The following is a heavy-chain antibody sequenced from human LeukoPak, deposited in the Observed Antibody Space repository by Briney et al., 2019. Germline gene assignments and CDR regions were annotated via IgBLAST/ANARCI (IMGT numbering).Heavy chain of an antibody. CDR3: ARLIYFTNWFDP. CDR2: INHSGST. CDR1: GGSFSGYY. J-gene: IGHJ5*02. D-gene: IGHD3-9*01. V-gene: IGHV4-34*01. Sequence: NPSETLSLTCAVYGGSFSGYYWSWIRQPPGKGLEWIGEINHSGSTNYNPSLKSRVTISVDTSKNQFSLKLSSVTAADTAVYYCARLIYFTNWFDPWGQGTLVTVSS.